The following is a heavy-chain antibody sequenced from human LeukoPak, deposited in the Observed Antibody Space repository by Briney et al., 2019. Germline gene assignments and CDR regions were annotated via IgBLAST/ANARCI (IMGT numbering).Heavy chain of an antibody. V-gene: IGHV3-30*12. D-gene: IGHD1-14*01. CDR1: GFTFSTYG. CDR3: ARDGTFTGSSNYYYIDV. J-gene: IGHJ6*03. CDR2: IPYDGSNK. Sequence: PGGSLRLSCAASGFTFSTYGMHWVRQAPGKGLEWVTFIPYDGSNKYYADSVKGRFTISRDNSRNTLYLQMKSLRAEDTAVYYCARDGTFTGSSNYYYIDVWGKGTTVTISS.